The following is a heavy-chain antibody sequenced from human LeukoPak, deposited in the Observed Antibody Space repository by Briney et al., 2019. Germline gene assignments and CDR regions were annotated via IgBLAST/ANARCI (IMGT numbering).Heavy chain of an antibody. CDR2: ISWDSGSI. CDR1: GFTLDDYG. Sequence: SLRLSWAAAGFTLDDYGMDWVRQAGGKGREWGSGISWDSGSIGYADSVKGRFTMSRDNAKNSRYREMNRLRAAATAVYYCARAGVAADFWSGYYHDYWGQGTLVTVSS. CDR3: ARAGVAADFWSGYYHDY. D-gene: IGHD3-3*01. V-gene: IGHV3-9*01. J-gene: IGHJ4*02.